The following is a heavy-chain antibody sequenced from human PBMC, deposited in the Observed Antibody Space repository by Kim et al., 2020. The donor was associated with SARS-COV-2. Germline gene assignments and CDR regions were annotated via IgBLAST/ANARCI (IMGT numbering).Heavy chain of an antibody. CDR1: GITFSDDA. D-gene: IGHD3-22*01. CDR3: ARVMGYYEWGDFHGRDS. V-gene: IGHV3-11*01. J-gene: IGHJ5*01. Sequence: GGSLRLSCAASGITFSDDAMNWIRQAPGKGLEWVSYISGSGRTISYADSVKGRFTISRDNAKNSLYLQMNSLSAEDTAVSDCARVMGYYEWGDFHGRDS. CDR2: ISGSGRTI.